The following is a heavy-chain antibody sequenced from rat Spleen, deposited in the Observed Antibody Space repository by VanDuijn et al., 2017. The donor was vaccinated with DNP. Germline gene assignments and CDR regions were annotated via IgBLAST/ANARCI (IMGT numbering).Heavy chain of an antibody. CDR1: GFTFSNHG. Sequence: EVQLVESGGGLVQPGRSLRLSCAASGFTFSNHGMAWVRQAPTKGLEWVATILYDGTQTHYRDSVKGRFTISRDNAKTTLYLQMNTLRSEDTATYYCGRDFRGGDYWGQGVMVTVSS. CDR3: GRDFRGGDY. J-gene: IGHJ2*01. CDR2: ILYDGTQT. D-gene: IGHD1-11*01. V-gene: IGHV5-29*01.